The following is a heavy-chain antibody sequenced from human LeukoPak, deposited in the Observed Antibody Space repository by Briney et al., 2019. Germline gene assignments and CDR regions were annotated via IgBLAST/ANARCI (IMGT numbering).Heavy chain of an antibody. J-gene: IGHJ4*02. CDR3: ARGIVATIQDY. V-gene: IGHV3-66*01. CDR1: GFIVSSNY. D-gene: IGHD5-12*01. Sequence: AGSLRLSCPASGFIVSSNYLSWLRQAPPTPLEWGAGIYGGGTTYYGDSVKGRLTISRDNSKNTLYLQMNSLRAEDTAVYYCARGIVATIQDYWGQGTLVTVSS. CDR2: IYGGGTT.